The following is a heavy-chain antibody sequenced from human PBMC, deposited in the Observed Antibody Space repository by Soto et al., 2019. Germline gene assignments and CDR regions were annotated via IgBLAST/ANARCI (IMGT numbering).Heavy chain of an antibody. Sequence: GASVKVSCKASGYTFTGYYMHWVRQAPGQGLEWMGWINPNSGGTNYAQKFQGWVTMTRDTSISTAYMELSRLRSDDTAVYYCARDRTEWELAYFDYWGQGTLVTVSS. CDR2: INPNSGGT. CDR3: ARDRTEWELAYFDY. CDR1: GYTFTGYY. V-gene: IGHV1-2*04. J-gene: IGHJ4*02. D-gene: IGHD1-26*01.